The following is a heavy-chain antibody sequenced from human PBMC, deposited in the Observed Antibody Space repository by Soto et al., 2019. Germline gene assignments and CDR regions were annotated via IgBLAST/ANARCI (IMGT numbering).Heavy chain of an antibody. Sequence: EEQLVESGGGLVQPGGSLRLSCAASGFTFSNHVMNWVRQAPGRGLEWVSSINRDFNTYYADSVKGRFTISRDNAKDSLYLQRNSLRADDTAVYYCVNGDYYVGQGTLVTVS. V-gene: IGHV3-48*01. J-gene: IGHJ4*02. CDR1: GFTFSNHV. CDR3: VNGDYY. CDR2: INRDFNT. D-gene: IGHD4-17*01.